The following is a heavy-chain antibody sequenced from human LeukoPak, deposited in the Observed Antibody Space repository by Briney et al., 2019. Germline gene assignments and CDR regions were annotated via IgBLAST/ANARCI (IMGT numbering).Heavy chain of an antibody. J-gene: IGHJ5*02. CDR3: ARDLAAAGTIDP. CDR2: IYHSGST. V-gene: IGHV4-59*01. CDR1: GGSISSYY. Sequence: SETLSLTCTVSGGSISSYYWSWIRQPPGKGVEWIGYIYHSGSTNYNPSLKSRATISEDTSKNQFSLKLSSVTAADTAVYYCARDLAAAGTIDPWGQGTLVTVSS. D-gene: IGHD6-13*01.